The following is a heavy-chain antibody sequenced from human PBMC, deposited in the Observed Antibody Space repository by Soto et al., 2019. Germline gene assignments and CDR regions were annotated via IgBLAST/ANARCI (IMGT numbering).Heavy chain of an antibody. CDR3: ARGRDRRAPPFDY. Sequence: QVQLVESGGGVVQPGRSLRLSCAASGFTFSSYGMHWVRQAPGKGLEWVAVIWYDGSNKYYADSVKGRFTISRDNSKNTLFLQMNSLRAEDTAVYYCARGRDRRAPPFDYWGQGTLVTVSS. CDR1: GFTFSSYG. V-gene: IGHV3-33*01. CDR2: IWYDGSNK. J-gene: IGHJ4*02.